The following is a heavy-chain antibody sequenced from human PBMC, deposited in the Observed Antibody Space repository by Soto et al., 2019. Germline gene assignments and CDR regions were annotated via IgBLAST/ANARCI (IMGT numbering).Heavy chain of an antibody. V-gene: IGHV5-10-1*01. Sequence: GESRKISCKGSGYSFTSYWISWVRQMPGKGLEWMGRIDPSDSYTNYSPSFQGHVTISADKSISTAYLQWSSLKASDTAVYYCARDSYDSSGYYRAIDYWGQGTLVTVSS. CDR2: IDPSDSYT. D-gene: IGHD3-22*01. CDR3: ARDSYDSSGYYRAIDY. J-gene: IGHJ4*02. CDR1: GYSFTSYW.